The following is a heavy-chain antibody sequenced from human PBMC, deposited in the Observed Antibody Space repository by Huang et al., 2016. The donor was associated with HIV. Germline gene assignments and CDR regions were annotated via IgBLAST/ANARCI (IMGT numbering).Heavy chain of an antibody. D-gene: IGHD2-21*02. V-gene: IGHV1-24*01. CDR1: GESLSELS. J-gene: IGHJ4*02. Sequence: QVQLVQSGAEVRKSGASVRVSCKVSGESLSELSMQWVRQAHGRGLEWMGGFDPENYETSYAQKFQGRVTMTEDTSTDTAHMELSSLRSEDTAVYYCVVVVVTVPYWGQGTLVTVSS. CDR3: VVVVVTVPY. CDR2: FDPENYET.